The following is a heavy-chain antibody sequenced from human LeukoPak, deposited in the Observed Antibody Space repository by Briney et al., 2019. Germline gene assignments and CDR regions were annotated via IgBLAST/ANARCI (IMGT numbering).Heavy chain of an antibody. CDR2: INSDRSDT. V-gene: IGHV3-74*01. CDR3: ARDRRYCSGGSCYFDYFFDY. CDR1: GFTFSAYW. D-gene: IGHD2-15*01. J-gene: IGHJ4*02. Sequence: GGSLRLSCAASGFTFSAYWMHWVRHAPGKGLVWVSRINSDRSDTSYADSVKGRFTISRDNSKNTLYLQMNSLRIDDTALYFCARDRRYCSGGSCYFDYFFDYWGQGTLVTVSS.